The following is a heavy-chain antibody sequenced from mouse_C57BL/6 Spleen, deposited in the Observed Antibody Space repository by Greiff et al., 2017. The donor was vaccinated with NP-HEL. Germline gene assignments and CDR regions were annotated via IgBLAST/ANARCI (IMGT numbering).Heavy chain of an antibody. Sequence: EVQLQQSGPELVKPGASVKISCKASGYTFTDYYMNWVKQSHGKSLEWLGDINPNNGGTSYNQKFKGKATLTVDKSSSPAYMELRSLTSEDSAVYYCARRGNDGYPPYFDVWGTGTTVTVSS. J-gene: IGHJ1*03. D-gene: IGHD2-3*01. V-gene: IGHV1-26*01. CDR3: ARRGNDGYPPYFDV. CDR1: GYTFTDYY. CDR2: INPNNGGT.